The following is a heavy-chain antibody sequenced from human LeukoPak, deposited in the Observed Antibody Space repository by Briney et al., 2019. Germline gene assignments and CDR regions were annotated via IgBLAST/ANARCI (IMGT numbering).Heavy chain of an antibody. Sequence: SVKVSCKASGGTFSSYAISWVRQAPGQGLEWMGRIIPILGIANYAQKFQGRVTITADKSTSTAYMELSSLRSEDTAVYYCARDYLDIVVVVAAKNWFDPWGQGTLVTVSS. CDR3: ARDYLDIVVVVAAKNWFDP. D-gene: IGHD2-15*01. CDR2: IIPILGIA. J-gene: IGHJ5*02. CDR1: GGTFSSYA. V-gene: IGHV1-69*04.